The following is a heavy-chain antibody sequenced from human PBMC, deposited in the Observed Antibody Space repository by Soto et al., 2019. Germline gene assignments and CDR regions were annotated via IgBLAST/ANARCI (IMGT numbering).Heavy chain of an antibody. CDR3: ARDRYWGSYYDFWSGYYFDYYYGMDV. D-gene: IGHD3-3*01. Sequence: GASVKVSCKASGYTFTSYGISWVRQAPGQGLEWMGWISAYNGNTNYAQKLQGRVTMTTDTSTSTAYMELRSLRSDDTAVYYCARDRYWGSYYDFWSGYYFDYYYGMDVCGQGTTVTVYS. CDR1: GYTFTSYG. J-gene: IGHJ6*02. V-gene: IGHV1-18*01. CDR2: ISAYNGNT.